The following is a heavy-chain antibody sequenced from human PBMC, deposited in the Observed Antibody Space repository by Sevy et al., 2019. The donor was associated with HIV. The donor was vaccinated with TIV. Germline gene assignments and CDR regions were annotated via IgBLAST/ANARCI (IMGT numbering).Heavy chain of an antibody. D-gene: IGHD2-2*01. CDR2: IIPIFGTA. CDR1: GGTFSKYA. CDR3: ARDRGFSSTSEYGMDV. Sequence: ASVKVSCKASGGTFSKYAITWVRQAPGQGFEWMGGIIPIFGTANYAQKFQGRVTITADESTSTAYMELSSLRSEDTAVYYCARDRGFSSTSEYGMDVWGQWTTVTVSS. J-gene: IGHJ6*02. V-gene: IGHV1-69*13.